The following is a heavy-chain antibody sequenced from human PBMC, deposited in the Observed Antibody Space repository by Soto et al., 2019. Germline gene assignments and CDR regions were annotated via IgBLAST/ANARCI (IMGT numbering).Heavy chain of an antibody. CDR1: GYTFTSYD. V-gene: IGHV1-8*01. CDR3: ARRAETNGWNGFGADKYYFDF. Sequence: GASVKVSCKASGYTFTSYDIYWVRQATGQGLEWMGWMNPNTGNSGYAQKFQGRVTMTSDTSISTAHMELSSLRSEDTAVYYCARRAETNGWNGFGADKYYFDFWGQGTLVTFSS. D-gene: IGHD1-1*01. J-gene: IGHJ4*02. CDR2: MNPNTGNS.